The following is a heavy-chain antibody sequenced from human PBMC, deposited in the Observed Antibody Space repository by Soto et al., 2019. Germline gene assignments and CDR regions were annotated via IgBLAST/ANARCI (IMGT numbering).Heavy chain of an antibody. CDR2: IKQDGSEK. Sequence: GGSLRLSCAASGFTFSSYWMSWVRQAPGKGLEWVANIKQDGSEKYYVDSVKGRFTISRDKAKNSLYLQMNSLRAEDTAVYYCARSGDFWRGYRPFDYWGQGAMVTVSS. D-gene: IGHD3-3*01. CDR3: ARSGDFWRGYRPFDY. J-gene: IGHJ4*02. CDR1: GFTFSSYW. V-gene: IGHV3-7*01.